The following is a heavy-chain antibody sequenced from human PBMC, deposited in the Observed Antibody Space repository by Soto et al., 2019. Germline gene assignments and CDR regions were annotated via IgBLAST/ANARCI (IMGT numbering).Heavy chain of an antibody. Sequence: QVQLVQSGAEVKKPGSSVKVSCKASGGTFSSYTISWVRQAPGQGLEWMGRIIPILGIANYAQKFQGRVTITADKSTSTAYMELSSLRSEDTAVYYCARVGSGGLLYYGMDVWGQGTTFTVSS. CDR2: IIPILGIA. CDR3: ARVGSGGLLYYGMDV. V-gene: IGHV1-69*02. CDR1: GGTFSSYT. J-gene: IGHJ6*02. D-gene: IGHD1-26*01.